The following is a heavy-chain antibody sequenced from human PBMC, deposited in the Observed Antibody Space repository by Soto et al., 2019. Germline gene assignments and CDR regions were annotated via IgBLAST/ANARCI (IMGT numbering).Heavy chain of an antibody. CDR1: GYTLSELS. CDR2: FDPEDGET. D-gene: IGHD2-2*01. CDR3: ATAVGGSSTSCCTGYYYYGMDV. Sequence: ASVKVSCKVSGYTLSELSMHWVRQAPGKGLEWMGGFDPEDGETIYAQKFQGRVTMTEDTSTDTAYMELSSLRSEDTAVYYCATAVGGSSTSCCTGYYYYGMDVWGQGTTVTVSS. J-gene: IGHJ6*02. V-gene: IGHV1-24*01.